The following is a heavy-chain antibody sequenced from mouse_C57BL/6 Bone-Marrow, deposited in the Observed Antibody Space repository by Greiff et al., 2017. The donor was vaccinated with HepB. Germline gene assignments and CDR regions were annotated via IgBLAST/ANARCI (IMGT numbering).Heavy chain of an antibody. Sequence: QVQLQQPGAELVKPGASVKLSCKASGYTFTSYWMHRVKQRPGQGLEWIGMIHPNSGSTNYNEKFKSKATLTVDKSSSTAYMQLSSLTSEDSAVYYCARGGMRGDAMDYWGQGTSVTVSS. CDR2: IHPNSGST. V-gene: IGHV1-64*01. J-gene: IGHJ4*01. CDR1: GYTFTSYW. CDR3: ARGGMRGDAMDY.